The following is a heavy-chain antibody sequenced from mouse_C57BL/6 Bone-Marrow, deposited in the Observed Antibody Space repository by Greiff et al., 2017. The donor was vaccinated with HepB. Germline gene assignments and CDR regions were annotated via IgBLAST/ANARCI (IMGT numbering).Heavy chain of an antibody. D-gene: IGHD1-1*01. CDR3: ARDYYYGSTYYYAMDY. Sequence: DVKLQESGGGLVKPGGSLKLSCAASGFTFRSYAMSWVRQTPEKRLEWVATISDGGSYTYYPDNVKGRFTISRDNAKNNLYLQMSHLKSEDTAMYYCARDYYYGSTYYYAMDYWGQGTSVTVSS. CDR1: GFTFRSYA. J-gene: IGHJ4*01. V-gene: IGHV5-4*01. CDR2: ISDGGSYT.